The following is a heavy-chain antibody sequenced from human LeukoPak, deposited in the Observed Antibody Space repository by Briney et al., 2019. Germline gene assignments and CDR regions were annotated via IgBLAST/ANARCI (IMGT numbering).Heavy chain of an antibody. CDR1: GFTFDDYA. D-gene: IGHD6-13*01. J-gene: IGHJ4*02. CDR2: ISWDGGST. Sequence: PGGSLRLSCAASGFTFDDYAMHWVRQAPGKGLEWVSLISWDGGSTYYADSVKGRFTISRDNSKNSLYLQMNSLRAEDTALYYCARDGTAVGIKYDYWGQGTLVTVSS. CDR3: ARDGTAVGIKYDY. V-gene: IGHV3-43D*03.